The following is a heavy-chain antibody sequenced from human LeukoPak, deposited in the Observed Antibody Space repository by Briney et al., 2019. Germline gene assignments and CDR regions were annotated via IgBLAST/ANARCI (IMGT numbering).Heavy chain of an antibody. J-gene: IGHJ4*02. CDR1: GFIFSDYS. CDR3: AREDGLGGNDH. V-gene: IGHV3-64*01. CDR2: ISGNGGNT. Sequence: PGGSLRLSCAVSGFIFSDYSMHWVRQAPGKGPESVSAISGNGGNTYYANSVKGRFTISRDNSKNTLYLQMGSLRPEDTAVYHCAREDGLGGNDHWGQGTLVTVSS. D-gene: IGHD4-23*01.